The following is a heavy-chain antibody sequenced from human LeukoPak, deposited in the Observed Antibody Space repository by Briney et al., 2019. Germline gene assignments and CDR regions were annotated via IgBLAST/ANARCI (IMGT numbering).Heavy chain of an antibody. CDR2: IYYSGST. D-gene: IGHD5-12*01. Sequence: SETLSLTCTVSGGSISSYYWSWIPQPPGKGLEWIGYIYYSGSTNYNPSLKSRVTISVDTSKNQFSLKLSSVTAADTAVYYCARGSYSLLGNWFDPWGQGTLVTVSS. CDR1: GGSISSYY. J-gene: IGHJ5*02. V-gene: IGHV4-59*01. CDR3: ARGSYSLLGNWFDP.